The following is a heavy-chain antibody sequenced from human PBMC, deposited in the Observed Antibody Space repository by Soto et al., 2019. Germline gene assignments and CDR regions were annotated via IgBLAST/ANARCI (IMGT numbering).Heavy chain of an antibody. CDR3: AAKGRVAGAFPGD. J-gene: IGHJ4*02. V-gene: IGHV4-4*02. D-gene: IGHD6-19*01. CDR1: GGSISSSNW. Sequence: QGALQGAGPGPVKPSGTLSLTCAVSGGSISSSNWGSWVRQPPGKGLEWIGEIYHSGSTNYNPSLKSRVTISVDKSKNQFSLKLSSVTAADTAVYYCAAKGRVAGAFPGDWGQGTLVTVSS. CDR2: IYHSGST.